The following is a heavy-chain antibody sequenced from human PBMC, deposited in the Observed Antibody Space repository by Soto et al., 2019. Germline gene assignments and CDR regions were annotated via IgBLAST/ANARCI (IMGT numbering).Heavy chain of an antibody. J-gene: IGHJ5*02. CDR1: GYPFSKYG. D-gene: IGHD5-12*01. V-gene: IGHV1-18*04. CDR2: IKPDNGDT. Sequence: QLQLVQSGAEVERPGASVRVSCKAYGYPFSKYGISWIRQAPGQGLEWMGWIKPDNGDTNYAQKFQGRVTMTTDTSSNTAYMELRSLRSDDTAVYYCATSYDSGFDPWGQETLVSVSS. CDR3: ATSYDSGFDP.